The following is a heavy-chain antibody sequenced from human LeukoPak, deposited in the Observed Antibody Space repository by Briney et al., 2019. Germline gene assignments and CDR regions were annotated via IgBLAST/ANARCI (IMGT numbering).Heavy chain of an antibody. CDR1: GFTFSSYA. CDR2: IYSGTI. J-gene: IGHJ4*02. Sequence: GGSLRRSCAVSGFTFSSYAMNWVRQAPGKGLEWVSFIYSGTIHYSDSVKGRFTISRDNSKNTLYLQMNSLRAEDSALYYCTRFGDYGEFWGQGTLVTVSS. D-gene: IGHD3-10*01. CDR3: TRFGDYGEF. V-gene: IGHV3-23*05.